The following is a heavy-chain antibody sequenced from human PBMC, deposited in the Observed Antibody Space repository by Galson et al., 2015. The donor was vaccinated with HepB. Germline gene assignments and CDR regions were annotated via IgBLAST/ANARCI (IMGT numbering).Heavy chain of an antibody. D-gene: IGHD6-13*01. J-gene: IGHJ6*02. V-gene: IGHV6-1*01. CDR2: TYYRSKWYN. CDR3: ARGIAPGGHGMDV. Sequence: CAISGDSVSSNSAAWNWIRQSPSRGLEWLGRTYYRSKWYNDFAASAKSRITINADTSKNHFSLQLNSVTPEDTAVYYCARGIAPGGHGMDVWGQGTTVTVSS. CDR1: GDSVSSNSAA.